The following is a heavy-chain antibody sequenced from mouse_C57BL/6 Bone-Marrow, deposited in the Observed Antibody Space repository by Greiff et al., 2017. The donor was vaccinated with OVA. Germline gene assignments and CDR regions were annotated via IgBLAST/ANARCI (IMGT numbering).Heavy chain of an antibody. J-gene: IGHJ3*01. CDR3: ARGGFAWFAY. V-gene: IGHV1-50*01. Sequence: QVQLQQPGAELVKPGASVKLSCKASGYTFPSYWMQWVKQRPGQGLEWIGEIDPSDSYTNYNQKFKGKATLTVDTSSSTAYMQLSSLTSEDSAVYYCARGGFAWFAYWGQGTLVTVSA. D-gene: IGHD3-1*01. CDR2: IDPSDSYT. CDR1: GYTFPSYW.